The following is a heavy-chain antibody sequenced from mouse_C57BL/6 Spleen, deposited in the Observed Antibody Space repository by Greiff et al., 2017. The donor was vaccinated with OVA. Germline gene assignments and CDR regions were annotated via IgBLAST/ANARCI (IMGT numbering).Heavy chain of an antibody. D-gene: IGHD1-1*01. CDR2: IWRGGST. V-gene: IGHV2-5*01. J-gene: IGHJ1*03. Sequence: QVQLQQSGPGLVQPSQSLSITCTVSGFSLTSYGVHWVRQSPGKGLEWLGGIWRGGSTDYNAAFMSRLSITKDNSKSQVFFKMNSLQADDTAIYYCAKNYYGSSGWYFDVWGTGTTVTVSS. CDR3: AKNYYGSSGWYFDV. CDR1: GFSLTSYG.